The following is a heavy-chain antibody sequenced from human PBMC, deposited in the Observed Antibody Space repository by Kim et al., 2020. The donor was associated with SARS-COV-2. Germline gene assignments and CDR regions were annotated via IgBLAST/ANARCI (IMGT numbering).Heavy chain of an antibody. CDR2: IYYSGST. D-gene: IGHD6-19*01. CDR1: GGSISSGGYY. V-gene: IGHV4-31*03. J-gene: IGHJ6*02. Sequence: SETLSLTCTVSGGSISSGGYYWSWIRQHPGKGLEWIGYIYYSGSTYYNPSLKSRVTISVDTSKNQFSLKLSSVAAADTAVYYCATHSGWSLGGMDVWGQGTTVTVSS. CDR3: ATHSGWSLGGMDV.